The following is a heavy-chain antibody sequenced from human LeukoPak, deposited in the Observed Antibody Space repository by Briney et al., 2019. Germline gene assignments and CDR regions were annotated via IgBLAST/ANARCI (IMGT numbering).Heavy chain of an antibody. J-gene: IGHJ4*02. CDR2: INPSGGST. V-gene: IGHV1-46*01. Sequence: ASVKVSCKASGYTFTSYYMHWVRQAPGQGLEWMGIINPSGGSTSYAQKFQGRVTMTRDMSTSTVYMELSSLRSEDTAVYYCAREGVKGAMVLWGQGTLVTVSS. CDR1: GYTFTSYY. D-gene: IGHD5-18*01. CDR3: AREGVKGAMVL.